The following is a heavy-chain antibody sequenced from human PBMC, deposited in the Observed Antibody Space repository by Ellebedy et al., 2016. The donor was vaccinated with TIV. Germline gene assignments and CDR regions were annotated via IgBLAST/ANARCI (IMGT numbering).Heavy chain of an antibody. Sequence: GESLKISCAASGVTFINYAMSWVRQAPGQGLEWVPGISGSGGSTHYAASVKDRFTISRDNSKNTLYLQMNSLRAEDTAGYYCAKVPLPAMITEELDYWGHGTLVTVSS. D-gene: IGHD2-2*01. CDR3: AKVPLPAMITEELDY. CDR2: ISGSGGST. CDR1: GVTFINYA. J-gene: IGHJ4*01. V-gene: IGHV3-23*01.